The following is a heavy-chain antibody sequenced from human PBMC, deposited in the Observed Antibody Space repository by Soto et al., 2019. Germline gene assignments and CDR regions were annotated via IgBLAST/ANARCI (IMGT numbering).Heavy chain of an antibody. D-gene: IGHD3-10*01. CDR2: TYYSGST. Sequence: QVQLQESGPGLVKPSETLSLTCTVSGDSIRSYYGGWIRQPPGKGLDWIGYTYYSGSTNYNPSLKSRVTISEDTSKNQFSLKLTSVTAADTAVYYCARRYGSAFDFWGQGTMVTVSS. CDR1: GDSIRSYY. J-gene: IGHJ3*01. CDR3: ARRYGSAFDF. V-gene: IGHV4-59*01.